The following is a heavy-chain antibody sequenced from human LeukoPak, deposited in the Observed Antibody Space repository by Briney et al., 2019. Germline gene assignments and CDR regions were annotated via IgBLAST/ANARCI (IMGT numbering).Heavy chain of an antibody. V-gene: IGHV4-59*01. Sequence: PSDTLSLTCTVSSGSISNYYWSWIRQPPGKGLEWIGYIYYSGSTNYNPSLKSRVTISVDTSKNQFSLKLSSVTAADTAVYYCARASGLTTFDYWGQGTLVTVSS. D-gene: IGHD4-17*01. CDR3: ARASGLTTFDY. CDR1: SGSISNYY. J-gene: IGHJ4*02. CDR2: IYYSGST.